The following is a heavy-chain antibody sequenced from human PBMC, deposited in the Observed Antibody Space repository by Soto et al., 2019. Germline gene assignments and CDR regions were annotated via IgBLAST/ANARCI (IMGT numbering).Heavy chain of an antibody. V-gene: IGHV1-2*02. CDR1: GYTFTGYY. D-gene: IGHD6-6*01. CDR2: INPNSGDT. Sequence: ASVKVSCKASGYTFTGYYIHWGRQAPGQGLEWMGWINPNSGDTKYAQKFQGRVTMTRDTSTRTAYMEVSRLTSDDTAVYYCARSLSTIGGRPDSWGQGTLVTVSS. J-gene: IGHJ4*02. CDR3: ARSLSTIGGRPDS.